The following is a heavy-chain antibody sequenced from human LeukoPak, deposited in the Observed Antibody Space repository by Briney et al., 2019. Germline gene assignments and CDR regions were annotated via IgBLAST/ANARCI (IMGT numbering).Heavy chain of an antibody. CDR2: ISAYNGNT. J-gene: IGHJ6*02. CDR1: GYTFTSYG. CDR3: ARVRFGELLDPTPYGMDV. Sequence: ASVKVSCKASGYTFTSYGISWVRQPPGQGVEWMGWISAYNGNTNYAQMLQGRVTMTTDTSTSTAYMELRSLRSDDTAVYYCARVRFGELLDPTPYGMDVWGQGTTVTVSS. V-gene: IGHV1-18*01. D-gene: IGHD3-10*01.